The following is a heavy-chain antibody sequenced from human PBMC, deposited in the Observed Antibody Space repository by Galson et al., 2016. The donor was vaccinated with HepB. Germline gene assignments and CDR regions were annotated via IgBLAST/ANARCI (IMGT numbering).Heavy chain of an antibody. CDR2: IYHSGST. Sequence: SETLSLTCSVSGGPLTTSFYYWSWIRQPPGKGLEWIGYIYHSGSTNYNPSLKSRVTISVDTSKNQLSLRLTSVTAADTAVYYCATLSVIAAHFDYWGQGTLVTDSS. D-gene: IGHD6-13*01. CDR3: ATLSVIAAHFDY. CDR1: GGPLTTSFYY. J-gene: IGHJ4*02. V-gene: IGHV4-61*01.